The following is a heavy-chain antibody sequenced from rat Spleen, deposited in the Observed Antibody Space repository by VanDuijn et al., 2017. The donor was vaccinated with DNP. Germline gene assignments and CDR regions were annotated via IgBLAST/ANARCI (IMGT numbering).Heavy chain of an antibody. CDR1: GYTFTSYY. V-gene: IGHV1-43*01. CDR2: INTGSGGP. J-gene: IGHJ3*01. Sequence: QVQLQQSGGELAKPGSSVKISCKASGYTFTSYYISRIKQTTGQGLEFIGYINTGSGGPNYNEKFKGKATLTVDKSSTTAFMQLSSLTPDDSAVYYCARDYSNYGFAYWGQGTLVTVSS. CDR3: ARDYSNYGFAY. D-gene: IGHD1-2*01.